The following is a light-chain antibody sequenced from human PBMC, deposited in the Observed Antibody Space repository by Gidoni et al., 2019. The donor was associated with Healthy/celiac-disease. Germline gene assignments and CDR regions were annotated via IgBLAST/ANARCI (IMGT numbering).Light chain of an antibody. V-gene: IGLV1-44*01. J-gene: IGLJ3*02. CDR3: AAWDDSYWV. CDR2: SNN. Sequence: QSVLPPPPSASGTPGQRVTISCSGSSSNIGSNTVSWYQQLPGTAPKLLIYSNNQRPSGVPDRFSGSKSGTSASLAISGLQSEDEADYYCAAWDDSYWVFGGGTKLTVL. CDR1: SSNIGSNT.